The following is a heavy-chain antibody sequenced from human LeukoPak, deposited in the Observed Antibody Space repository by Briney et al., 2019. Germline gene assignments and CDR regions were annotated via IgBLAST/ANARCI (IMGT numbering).Heavy chain of an antibody. CDR1: GGSISSSSYY. D-gene: IGHD3-10*01. V-gene: IGHV4-39*01. Sequence: KSSETLSLTCTVSGGSISSSSYYWGWIRQPPGKGLEWIASIYDSRSAYYNPSLKSRLTISVDTSKNQFSLNLSSVTAADTAIYYCVRPYHYDSGSRGTAFDIWGQGTMVTVSS. CDR3: VRPYHYDSGSRGTAFDI. J-gene: IGHJ3*02. CDR2: IYDSRSA.